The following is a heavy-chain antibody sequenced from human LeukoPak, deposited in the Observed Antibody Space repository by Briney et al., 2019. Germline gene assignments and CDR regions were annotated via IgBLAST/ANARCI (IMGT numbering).Heavy chain of an antibody. Sequence: PGGSLRLSCAASGFTFSSYSMNWVRQAPGKGLEWVSAISGSGGSTYYADSVKGRFTISRDNSKNTLYLQMNSLRAEDTAVYYCAKASSYGYAVCDYWGQGTLVTVSS. CDR2: ISGSGGST. J-gene: IGHJ4*02. CDR3: AKASSYGYAVCDY. V-gene: IGHV3-23*01. D-gene: IGHD5-18*01. CDR1: GFTFSSYS.